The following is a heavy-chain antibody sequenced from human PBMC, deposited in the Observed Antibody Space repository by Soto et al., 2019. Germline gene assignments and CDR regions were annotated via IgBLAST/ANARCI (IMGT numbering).Heavy chain of an antibody. D-gene: IGHD6-19*01. CDR1: GYTLTELS. J-gene: IGHJ4*02. CDR2: FDAEDGET. V-gene: IGHV1-24*01. Sequence: ASVKVSCKVSGYTLTELSMHWVRQAPGKGLEWMGGFDAEDGETIYAQKFQGRVTMTADTSTSTAYMELSSLRSDDTAVYYCARDRSGWYVELEQWGQGTLVTVSS. CDR3: ARDRSGWYVELEQ.